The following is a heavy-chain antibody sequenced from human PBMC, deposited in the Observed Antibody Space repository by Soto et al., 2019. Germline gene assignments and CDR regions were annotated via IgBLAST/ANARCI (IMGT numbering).Heavy chain of an antibody. Sequence: QVQLVQSGAEVKKPGSSVRVSCKASGTIFSSYTISWVRQAPGQGLEWMGRIIPILGETNSAQKFQGRVTLTAAQSTNTAYMQLNSLRLEDTAVYYCARGLGGRMDDWGQGTTVTVSS. D-gene: IGHD3-16*01. CDR1: GTIFSSYT. J-gene: IGHJ6*02. CDR2: IIPILGET. CDR3: ARGLGGRMDD. V-gene: IGHV1-69*08.